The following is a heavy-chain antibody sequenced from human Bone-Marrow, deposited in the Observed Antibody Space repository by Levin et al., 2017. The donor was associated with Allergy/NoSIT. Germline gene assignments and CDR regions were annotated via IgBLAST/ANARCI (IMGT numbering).Heavy chain of an antibody. D-gene: IGHD6-19*01. J-gene: IGHJ4*02. V-gene: IGHV3-21*06. Sequence: SCAASGFSLSDFAMNWVRQAPGKGLEWVSTISFTGRYIYYSDSVRGRFAISRETATNSVFLQMNSLRVDDTAIYYCARAYASGWYSPGDWGRGTLVTVSS. CDR1: GFSLSDFA. CDR3: ARAYASGWYSPGD. CDR2: ISFTGRYI.